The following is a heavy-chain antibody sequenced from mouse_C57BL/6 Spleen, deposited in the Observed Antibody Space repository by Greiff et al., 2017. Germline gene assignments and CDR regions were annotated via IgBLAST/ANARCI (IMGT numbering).Heavy chain of an antibody. CDR1: GYSITSGYY. CDR3: AREDDYGSSLYYYAMDY. V-gene: IGHV3-6*01. CDR2: ISYDGSN. Sequence: EVKLMESGPGLVKPSQSLSLTCSVTGYSITSGYYWNWLRQFPGNKLEWMGYISYDGSNNYNPSLKNRISITRDTSKNQFFLKLNSVTTEDTATYYCAREDDYGSSLYYYAMDYWGQGTSVTVSS. D-gene: IGHD1-1*01. J-gene: IGHJ4*01.